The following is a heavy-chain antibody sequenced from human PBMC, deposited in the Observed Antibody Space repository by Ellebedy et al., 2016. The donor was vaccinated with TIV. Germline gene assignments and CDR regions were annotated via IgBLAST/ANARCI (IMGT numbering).Heavy chain of an antibody. CDR3: ARVVGSTRIDY. CDR2: IYNSGST. D-gene: IGHD1-26*01. J-gene: IGHJ4*02. CDR1: GGSINSYC. V-gene: IGHV4-4*07. Sequence: MPSETLSLTCTISGGSINSYCWSWIRQPAGKGLEWIGNIYNSGSTKFSPSLKSRVTLSVDTSKNQFSLKLNSVTAADTAVYYCARVVGSTRIDYWGQGTLVTVSS.